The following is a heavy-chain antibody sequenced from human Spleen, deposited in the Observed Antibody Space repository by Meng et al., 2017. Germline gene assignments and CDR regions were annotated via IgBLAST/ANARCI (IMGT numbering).Heavy chain of an antibody. CDR2: ISGSGGST. J-gene: IGHJ6*02. D-gene: IGHD1-1*01. V-gene: IGHV3-23*01. Sequence: GESLKISCAASGFTFSNYAMKWVRQAPGKGLEWVSAISGSGGSTYYADSVKGRFTISRDNSKNTLYLQMNSLRAEDTALYYCAKDNDLTNEYMDVWGQGTTVTVSS. CDR1: GFTFSNYA. CDR3: AKDNDLTNEYMDV.